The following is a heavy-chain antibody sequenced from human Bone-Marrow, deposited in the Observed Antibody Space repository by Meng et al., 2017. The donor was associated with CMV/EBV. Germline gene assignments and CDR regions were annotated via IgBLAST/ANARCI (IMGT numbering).Heavy chain of an antibody. V-gene: IGHV3-7*01. D-gene: IGHD3-10*01. CDR1: GFTFSSYW. J-gene: IGHJ3*02. Sequence: GGSLRLSCAASGFTFSSYWMRWVRQAPGKGLEWVGNIKQDGSEKYHVDSVKGRFTISRDNAKKSLYLQMNSLRAEDTAVYFCARERRGGAFDIWGQGTMVTVSS. CDR2: IKQDGSEK. CDR3: ARERRGGAFDI.